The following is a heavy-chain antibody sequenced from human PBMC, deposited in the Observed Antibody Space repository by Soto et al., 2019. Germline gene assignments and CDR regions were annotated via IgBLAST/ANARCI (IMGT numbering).Heavy chain of an antibody. J-gene: IGHJ4*02. CDR3: AKDSPTYCVGDCYVDY. D-gene: IGHD2-21*02. CDR2: ISGSGGST. V-gene: IGHV3-23*01. CDR1: GFTFSSYA. Sequence: GGSLRLSCAASGFTFSSYAMSWVRQAPGKGLEWVSAISGSGGSTYYADSVKGRFTISRDNSKNTLYLQMNSLRAEDWAVYYCAKDSPTYCVGDCYVDYWGQGALVTVSS.